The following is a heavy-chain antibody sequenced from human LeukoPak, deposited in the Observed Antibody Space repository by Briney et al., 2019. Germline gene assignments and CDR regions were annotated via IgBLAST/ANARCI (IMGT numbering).Heavy chain of an antibody. D-gene: IGHD3-10*01. J-gene: IGHJ4*02. V-gene: IGHV4-59*08. Sequence: SETLSLTCTVSGGSISSYYWSWIRQPPGKGLEWIGYIYYSGSTNYNPSLKSRVTISVDTSKNQFSLKLSSVTAADTAVYYCARDYGSGSYYDYWGQGALVTVSS. CDR1: GGSISSYY. CDR2: IYYSGST. CDR3: ARDYGSGSYYDY.